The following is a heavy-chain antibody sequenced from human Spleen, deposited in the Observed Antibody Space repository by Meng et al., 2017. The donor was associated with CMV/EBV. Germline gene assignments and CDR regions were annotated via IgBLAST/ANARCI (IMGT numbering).Heavy chain of an antibody. CDR3: ARGKPIFGIVVVPAARSGWFDP. J-gene: IGHJ5*02. Sequence: YYWSWTRQPPGKGLEWIGEINHSGSTNYNPSLKSRVTISVDTSKNQFSLKLSSVTAADTAVYYCARGKPIFGIVVVPAARSGWFDPWGQGTLVTVSS. CDR2: INHSGST. V-gene: IGHV4-34*01. CDR1: YY. D-gene: IGHD2-2*01.